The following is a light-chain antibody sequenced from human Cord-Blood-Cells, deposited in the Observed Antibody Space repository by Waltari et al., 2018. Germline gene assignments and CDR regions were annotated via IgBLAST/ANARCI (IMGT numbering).Light chain of an antibody. CDR3: SSYTSSSTVV. CDR2: DVS. J-gene: IGLJ2*01. V-gene: IGLV2-14*01. Sequence: QSALTQPASVSGSPGQSITISCTGTSSDVGGYNYVSWYQQHPGKAPKLKIYDVSNRPSGVSIRFSGSKSGTTASLTICGLQAEDEADYYCSSYTSSSTVVFGGGTKLTVL. CDR1: SSDVGGYNY.